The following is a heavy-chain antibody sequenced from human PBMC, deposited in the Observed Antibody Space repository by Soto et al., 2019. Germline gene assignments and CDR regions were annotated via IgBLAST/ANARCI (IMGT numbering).Heavy chain of an antibody. CDR1: GFTFSSYA. V-gene: IGHV3-23*01. J-gene: IGHJ4*02. D-gene: IGHD1-26*01. Sequence: PGGSLRLSCAASGFTFSSYAMSWVRQAPGKGLEWVSAISGSGSNTYYADSVKGRFTISRDNSKNTLYLQMNSLRAEDTAVYYCAKEGIMGFSGYLDYWGQGTLVTAPQ. CDR3: AKEGIMGFSGYLDY. CDR2: ISGSGSNT.